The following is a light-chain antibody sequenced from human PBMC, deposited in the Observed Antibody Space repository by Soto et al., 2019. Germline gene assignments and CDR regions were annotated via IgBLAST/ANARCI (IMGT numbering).Light chain of an antibody. Sequence: QSVLTQPPSVSAAPGQKVTISCSGSSSNIGNNFVSWYQELPGTAPKLLIYDNYERPSGIPDRFSGSKSGTSATLAITGLQTGDEADYYCGTWDSSLSAVVFGGGTKVTVL. J-gene: IGLJ2*01. CDR2: DNY. CDR3: GTWDSSLSAVV. V-gene: IGLV1-51*01. CDR1: SSNIGNNF.